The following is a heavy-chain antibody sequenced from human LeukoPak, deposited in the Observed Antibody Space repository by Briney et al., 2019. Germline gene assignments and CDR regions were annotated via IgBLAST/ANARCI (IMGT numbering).Heavy chain of an antibody. J-gene: IGHJ4*02. CDR1: GFTFSSYW. V-gene: IGHV3-7*01. CDR3: ARLSSSSWSPFDY. CDR2: IKQDGSEK. D-gene: IGHD6-13*01. Sequence: GGSLRLSCAASGFTFSSYWMSWVRQAPGKGLQWVANIKQDGSEKYYVDSVKGRFTISRDNAKNSLYLQMNSLRAEDTAVYYCARLSSSSWSPFDYWGQGTLVTVSS.